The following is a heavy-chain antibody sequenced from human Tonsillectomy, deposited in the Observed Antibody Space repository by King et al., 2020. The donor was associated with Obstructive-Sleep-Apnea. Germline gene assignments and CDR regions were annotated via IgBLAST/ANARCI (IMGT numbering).Heavy chain of an antibody. Sequence: VQLVESGGGLVQPGRSLRLSCTTSGFTFEDYALAWFRQAPGKGLQWVGVIRSKAYGGTTEYAATVRDRFFVSRDEYEGIAYLQMNSLKTEDTGVYYGSRVAVLRFWEWCDYWGQGTLVAVSS. CDR3: SRVAVLRFWEWCDY. CDR1: GFTFEDYA. CDR2: IRSKAYGGTT. J-gene: IGHJ4*02. V-gene: IGHV3-49*03. D-gene: IGHD3-3*01.